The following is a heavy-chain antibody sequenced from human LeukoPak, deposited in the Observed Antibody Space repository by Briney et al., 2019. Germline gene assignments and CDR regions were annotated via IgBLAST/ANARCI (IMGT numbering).Heavy chain of an antibody. CDR1: GYSISSGYY. V-gene: IGHV4-38-2*02. D-gene: IGHD2/OR15-2a*01. CDR2: IYHSGST. CDR3: ARDMNI. J-gene: IGHJ4*02. Sequence: PSETLSLTCTVSGYSISSGYYWGWIRQPPGKGLEWIGGIYHSGSTYYNPSLKSRVTISVDTSKNQFSLKLSSVTAADTAVYYCARDMNIWGQGTLVTVSS.